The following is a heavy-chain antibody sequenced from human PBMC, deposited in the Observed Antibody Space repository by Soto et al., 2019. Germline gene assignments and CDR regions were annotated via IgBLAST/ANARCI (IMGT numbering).Heavy chain of an antibody. D-gene: IGHD3-10*01. CDR3: ARIGPVRGVINNWFDP. CDR1: GGSISSYY. CDR2: IYYSGST. Sequence: SETLSLTCTVSGGSISSYYWSWIRQPPGKGLEWIGYIYYSGSTNYNPSLKSRVTISVDTAKNQFSLRLSSVTAADTAVYYCARIGPVRGVINNWFDPWGQGTLVTVSS. J-gene: IGHJ5*02. V-gene: IGHV4-59*01.